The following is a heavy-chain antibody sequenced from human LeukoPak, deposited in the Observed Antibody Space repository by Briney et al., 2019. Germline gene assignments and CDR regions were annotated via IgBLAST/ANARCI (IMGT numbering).Heavy chain of an antibody. CDR1: GFTLHTYR. V-gene: IGHV3-7*01. CDR2: IKPDGREK. J-gene: IGHJ4*02. CDR3: ARGQLADIY. Sequence: GGSLRLSCPASGFTLHTYRMSWVRQAPGKGLEWVAMIKPDGREKSYVDSVKGRSTLPRDNAKNSVYLQMNSLRVEDTAVYYCARGQLADIYWGQGALVTVSS. D-gene: IGHD2-2*01.